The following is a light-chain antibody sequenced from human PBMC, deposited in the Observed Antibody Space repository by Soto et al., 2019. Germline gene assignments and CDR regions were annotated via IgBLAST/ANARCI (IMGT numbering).Light chain of an antibody. J-gene: IGLJ1*01. Sequence: QSVLTQPPSVSGAPGQRVTISCTGSSSNIGAGYDVHWYQQLPGTAPKVLIYGNNNRPSGVPDRFSGSKSGTSASLAISGLLAEDEADYYCQSYDRSLSARDVFGTGTKLTVL. CDR2: GNN. CDR3: QSYDRSLSARDV. V-gene: IGLV1-40*01. CDR1: SSNIGAGYD.